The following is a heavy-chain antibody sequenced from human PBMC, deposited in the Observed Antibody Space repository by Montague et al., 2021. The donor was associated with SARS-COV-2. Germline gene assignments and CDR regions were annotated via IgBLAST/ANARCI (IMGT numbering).Heavy chain of an antibody. D-gene: IGHD1-26*01. V-gene: IGHV4-59*01. Sequence: SETLSLTCTVSRGSINNYYWNWIRQSPDKGLEWIGFVFYTGLNKYNPSLESRVTISLDTSGNQFSLRLTSVTAADTAVYFCARGLRANLDYWGQGILVTV. J-gene: IGHJ4*02. CDR3: ARGLRANLDY. CDR2: VFYTGLN. CDR1: RGSINNYY.